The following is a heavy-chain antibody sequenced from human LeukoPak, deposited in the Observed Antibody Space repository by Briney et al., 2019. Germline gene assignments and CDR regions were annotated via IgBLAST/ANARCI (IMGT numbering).Heavy chain of an antibody. J-gene: IGHJ5*02. Sequence: GGSLRLSCAASGFTVSSNYMSWVRQAPGKGLEWVSVIYSGGSTYYADSVKGRFTISRDSSKNTLYLQMNSLRAEDTAVYYCAKDPALSSTRNNWFDPWGQGTLVTVSS. V-gene: IGHV3-53*01. CDR2: IYSGGST. D-gene: IGHD2-2*01. CDR3: AKDPALSSTRNNWFDP. CDR1: GFTVSSNY.